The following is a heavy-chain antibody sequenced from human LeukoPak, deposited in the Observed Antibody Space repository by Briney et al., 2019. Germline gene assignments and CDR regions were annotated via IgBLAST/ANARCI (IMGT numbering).Heavy chain of an antibody. CDR2: INHSGST. V-gene: IGHV4-34*01. CDR3: ARGHVGSYAYYYYYGMDV. D-gene: IGHD2-8*01. J-gene: IGHJ6*02. CDR1: GGSFSGYY. Sequence: SETLSLTCAVYGGSFSGYYWSWIRQPPKKGLEWIGEINHSGSTNYNPSLKSRVTISVDTSKNQFSLKVRSVTATDTAVYYCARGHVGSYAYYYYYGMDVWGQGTTVTVSS.